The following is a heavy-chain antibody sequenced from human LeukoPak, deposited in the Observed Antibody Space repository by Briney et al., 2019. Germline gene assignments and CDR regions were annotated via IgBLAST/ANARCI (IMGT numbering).Heavy chain of an antibody. Sequence: PGGSLRLSCTVSGFTVSSNSMSWVRQAPGKGLEWVSFIFSSTHYSDSVKGRFTISRDNSKNTLYLQMNSLRAEDTAVYYCARHRSGGSQDDAFDIWGQGTMVTVSS. CDR1: GFTVSSNS. CDR3: ARHRSGGSQDDAFDI. J-gene: IGHJ3*02. CDR2: IFSST. V-gene: IGHV3-53*01. D-gene: IGHD2-15*01.